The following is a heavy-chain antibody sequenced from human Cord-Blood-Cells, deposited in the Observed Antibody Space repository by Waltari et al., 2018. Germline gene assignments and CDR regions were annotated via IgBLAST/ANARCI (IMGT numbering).Heavy chain of an antibody. Sequence: QLQLQESGPGLVKPSETLSLTCTVSGGSISSSSYYWGWIRQPPGKGLEWLGSSYYSGRTYYNPSLKSRVTISVDTSKNQFSLKLSSVTAADTAVYYCARHLDRAAAGIDYWGQGTLVTVSS. CDR2: SYYSGRT. J-gene: IGHJ4*02. CDR3: ARHLDRAAAGIDY. V-gene: IGHV4-39*01. CDR1: GGSISSSSYY. D-gene: IGHD6-13*01.